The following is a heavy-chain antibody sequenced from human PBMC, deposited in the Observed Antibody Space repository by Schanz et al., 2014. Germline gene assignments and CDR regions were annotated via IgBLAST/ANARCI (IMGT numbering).Heavy chain of an antibody. CDR3: ARGYDFWSGLRGGDY. CDR2: INQSGRA. CDR1: GGSLSGYY. V-gene: IGHV4-34*01. D-gene: IGHD3-3*01. Sequence: QVQLQQWGAGLLKPSETLSLSCAVYGGSLSGYYWGWVRQPPRKGLEWIGEINQSGRASYNPSLKIRVPISVDTSNNQFSLKVTAVTAADTALYFCARGYDFWSGLRGGDYWGQGTLVTVSS. J-gene: IGHJ4*02.